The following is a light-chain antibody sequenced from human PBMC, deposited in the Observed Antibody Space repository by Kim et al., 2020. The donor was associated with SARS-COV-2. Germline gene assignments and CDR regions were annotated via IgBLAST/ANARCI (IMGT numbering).Light chain of an antibody. Sequence: IPSSCTGSSSNVVGYTYVSWYQQHPGQAPKLMIYDVNNRPSGVSNRFSGSKSGNTASLTISGLQAEDEADYYCSSYTSSSTLVVFGGGTQLTVL. CDR1: SSNVVGYTY. J-gene: IGLJ3*02. CDR2: DVN. CDR3: SSYTSSSTLVV. V-gene: IGLV2-14*04.